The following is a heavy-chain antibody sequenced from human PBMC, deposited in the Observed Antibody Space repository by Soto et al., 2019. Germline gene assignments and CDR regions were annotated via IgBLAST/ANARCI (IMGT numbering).Heavy chain of an antibody. V-gene: IGHV4-39*01. J-gene: IGHJ6*02. Sequence: LTCTVSGGSISSSSYYWGWIRQPPGKGLEWIGNVYYGGSTYYNPSLKSRVTISVETSKSQFSLKLSSVTAADTAVYYCAGGDYYHSSGYYFYYYTMDVWGQGTTVTVSS. CDR1: GGSISSSSYY. CDR2: VYYGGST. CDR3: AGGDYYHSSGYYFYYYTMDV. D-gene: IGHD3-22*01.